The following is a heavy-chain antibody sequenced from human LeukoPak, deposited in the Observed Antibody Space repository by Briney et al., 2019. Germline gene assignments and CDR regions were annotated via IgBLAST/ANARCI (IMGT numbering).Heavy chain of an antibody. CDR3: ARDGVAGGFDY. CDR2: MHYSGST. D-gene: IGHD6-19*01. CDR1: GGSIGSYY. Sequence: SETLSLTCTVSGGSIGSYYWNWIRQAPGKGLYWIGYMHYSGSTNHNSSLKSRVTISVDTSKNQYSLKLSSVTAADTAVYYCARDGVAGGFDYWGQGTLVTVSS. V-gene: IGHV4-59*01. J-gene: IGHJ4*02.